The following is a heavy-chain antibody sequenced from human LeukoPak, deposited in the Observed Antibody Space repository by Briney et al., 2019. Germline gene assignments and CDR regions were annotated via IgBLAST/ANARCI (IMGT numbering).Heavy chain of an antibody. CDR2: ISTNKGNT. CDR3: ARDQEGFDY. V-gene: IGHV1-18*01. CDR1: GYTFSNYG. Sequence: ASVKVSCKASGYTFSNYGISWVRQAPGQGLEWMGWISTNKGNTKSAQKNQGRVTMTTDTSTSTVHMELSGLRSEDTAVYYCARDQEGFDYWGQGTLVTVSS. J-gene: IGHJ4*02.